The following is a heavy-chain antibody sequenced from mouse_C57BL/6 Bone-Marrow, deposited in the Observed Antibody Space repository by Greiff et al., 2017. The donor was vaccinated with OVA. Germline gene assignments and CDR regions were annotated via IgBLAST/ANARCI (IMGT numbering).Heavy chain of an antibody. D-gene: IGHD2-2*01. J-gene: IGHJ3*01. CDR1: GYTFTSYW. CDR2: IDPNSGGT. Sequence: VQLQQPGAALVKPGASVKLSCKASGYTFTSYWMHWVKQRPGRGLEWIGRIDPNSGGTKYNEQFKSKATLTVDKPSSPAYMQLRSLTSEDSAVYYCARGCGYTWFAYWGQGTLVTVSA. V-gene: IGHV1-72*01. CDR3: ARGCGYTWFAY.